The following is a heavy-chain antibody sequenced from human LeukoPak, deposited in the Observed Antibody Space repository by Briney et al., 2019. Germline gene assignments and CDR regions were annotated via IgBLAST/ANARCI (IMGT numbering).Heavy chain of an antibody. V-gene: IGHV1-2*06. CDR3: ARAGGTYYYESSGYYYQNWFDS. CDR1: GYRFSDYY. J-gene: IGHJ5*01. CDR2: INSNSGGT. D-gene: IGHD3-22*01. Sequence: ASVRVSCKASGYRFSDYYMHWVRQAPGQGLEWMGRINSNSGGTGFAEKFRGRVTMTRDTSISTAYMELSRLTSDDTAVYYCARAGGTYYYESSGYYYQNWFDSWGQGTLVTVSS.